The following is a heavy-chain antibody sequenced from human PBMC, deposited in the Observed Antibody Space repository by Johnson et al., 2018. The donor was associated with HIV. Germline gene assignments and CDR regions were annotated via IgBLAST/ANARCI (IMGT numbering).Heavy chain of an antibody. CDR2: ISYDGSNK. V-gene: IGHV3-30*04. CDR3: ARALVDDAFDI. CDR1: GFTFSSYA. Sequence: QVQLVESRGGVVQPGRSLRLSCAASGFTFSSYAMHWVRQAPGKGLEWVAVISYDGSNKYYADSVKGRFTISRDNSKNTLYLQMNSLRAEDTAVYYCARALVDDAFDIWGQGTMVTVSS. D-gene: IGHD1-26*01. J-gene: IGHJ3*02.